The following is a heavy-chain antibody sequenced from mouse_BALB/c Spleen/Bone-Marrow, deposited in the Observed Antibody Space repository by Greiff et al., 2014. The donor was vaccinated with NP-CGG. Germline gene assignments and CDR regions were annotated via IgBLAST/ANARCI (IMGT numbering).Heavy chain of an antibody. J-gene: IGHJ2*01. CDR1: GDSITSGY. V-gene: IGHV3-8*02. D-gene: IGHD2-3*01. Sequence: EVQGVESGPSLVKPSQTLSLTCSVTGDSITSGYWNWIRKFPGNKLEYMGYISYSASTYYSPTLKSRISITRYTSKNQYYLQLNSVTTEDTATYYCATYDGYDFDYWGQGTTLTVSS. CDR3: ATYDGYDFDY. CDR2: ISYSAST.